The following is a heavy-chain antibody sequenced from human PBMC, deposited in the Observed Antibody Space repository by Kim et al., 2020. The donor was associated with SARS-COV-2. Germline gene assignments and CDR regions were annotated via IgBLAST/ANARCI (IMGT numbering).Heavy chain of an antibody. D-gene: IGHD3-10*01. CDR3: AKAPSLWFGEFIYYFDY. Sequence: GGSLRLSCAASGFTFSSYAMSWVRQSPGKGLEWVSAISGSGGSTYYADSVKGRLTISRDKSKNTLYLQMNSLRAEDTAVYYCAKAPSLWFGEFIYYFDYWGQGTLVTVSS. CDR1: GFTFSSYA. J-gene: IGHJ4*02. CDR2: ISGSGGST. V-gene: IGHV3-23*01.